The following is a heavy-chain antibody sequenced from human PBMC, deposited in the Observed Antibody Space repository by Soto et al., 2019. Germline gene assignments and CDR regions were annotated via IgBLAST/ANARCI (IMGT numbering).Heavy chain of an antibody. J-gene: IGHJ4*02. CDR1: GFIFRDYF. CDR2: INISGRMT. CDR3: ARLGVASHHFDH. Sequence: QVQLVESGGGLVKPGGSLRLSCAGAGFIFRDYFMTWIRQSPGKGLEWVADINISGRMTHYADLVKGRFTMSRDNDKKSLYLQMDSLRVGDTAVYYCARLGVASHHFDHWGQGTLVTVSS. V-gene: IGHV3-11*01. D-gene: IGHD2-15*01.